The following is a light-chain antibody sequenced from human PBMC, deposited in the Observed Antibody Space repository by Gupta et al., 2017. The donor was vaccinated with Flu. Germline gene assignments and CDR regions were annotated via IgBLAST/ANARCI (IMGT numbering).Light chain of an antibody. CDR3: SSYAGASNWV. Sequence: QSALTQPPSASGSPGQSVRISCTGASGNVGDYIYVSWYQQHPGKAPKLLIYEVSKRPSGVPDRFSGSESGNTASLTVSGLQTEDEADYYCSSYAGASNWVFGGGTKLTVL. J-gene: IGLJ3*02. V-gene: IGLV2-8*01. CDR2: EVS. CDR1: SGNVGDYIY.